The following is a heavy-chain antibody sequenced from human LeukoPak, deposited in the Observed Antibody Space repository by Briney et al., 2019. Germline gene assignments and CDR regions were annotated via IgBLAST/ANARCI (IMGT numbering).Heavy chain of an antibody. Sequence: ASVKVSCKASGYTFTGYYIHWVRQAPGQGLEWMGWINPNSGGTKYAQKFQGRVTMTRDTSISTAYMELSSLTSDDTALYYCATDGAVAGTAYPEYWGQGALVTVSS. D-gene: IGHD6-19*01. J-gene: IGHJ4*02. CDR2: INPNSGGT. CDR1: GYTFTGYY. CDR3: ATDGAVAGTAYPEY. V-gene: IGHV1-2*02.